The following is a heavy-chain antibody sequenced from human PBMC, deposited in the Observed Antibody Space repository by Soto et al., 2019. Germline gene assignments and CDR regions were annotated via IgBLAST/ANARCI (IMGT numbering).Heavy chain of an antibody. V-gene: IGHV3-30-3*01. CDR2: ISYDGSNK. CDR1: GFTFTSYA. Sequence: GGSLRLSCAASGFTFTSYAMHWVRQAPGEGLEWVAVISYDGSNKYYADSVKGRFTISRDNSKNTLYLQMNSLRAEDTAVYYCARDSGIAVAGTSYFDYWGQGTLVTVS. D-gene: IGHD6-19*01. CDR3: ARDSGIAVAGTSYFDY. J-gene: IGHJ4*02.